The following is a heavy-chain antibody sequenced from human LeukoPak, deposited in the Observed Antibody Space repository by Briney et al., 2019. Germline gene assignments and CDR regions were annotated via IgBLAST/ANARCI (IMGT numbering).Heavy chain of an antibody. D-gene: IGHD1-14*01. CDR3: VRKFATGD. J-gene: IGHJ4*02. Sequence: GGSLRLPCAASGFTFSRHLMHWVRHAQGTGLVWVSSVKSDGTATNYADSVKGRFTISRDNAKNTLYLQMNSLRVEDTAVYYCVRKFATGDWGQGTLVTVSS. V-gene: IGHV3-74*01. CDR1: GFTFSRHL. CDR2: VKSDGTAT.